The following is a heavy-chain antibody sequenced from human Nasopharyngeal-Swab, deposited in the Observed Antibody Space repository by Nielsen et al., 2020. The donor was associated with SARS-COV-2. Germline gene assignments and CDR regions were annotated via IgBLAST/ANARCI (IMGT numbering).Heavy chain of an antibody. Sequence: GGSLRLSCEASGFAFSNAWMSWVRQAPGKGLEWIGRIKSKTDGEATDYAAPVKGRFSISRDDSKNTLYLQMNSLKVEDSAIFYCVTDLNSHCTVTTCSPFWHWGQGALVTVSS. D-gene: IGHD2-2*01. J-gene: IGHJ4*02. CDR1: GFAFSNAW. CDR3: VTDLNSHCTVTTCSPFWH. V-gene: IGHV3-15*01. CDR2: IKSKTDGEAT.